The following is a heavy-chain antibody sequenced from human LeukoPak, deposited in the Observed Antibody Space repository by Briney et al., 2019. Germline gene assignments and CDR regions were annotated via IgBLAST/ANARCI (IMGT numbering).Heavy chain of an antibody. V-gene: IGHV1-46*01. CDR2: INPSGGST. CDR1: GYTFTSYY. Sequence: ASVKVSCKASGYTFTSYYMHWVRQAPGQGLEWMGIINPSGGSTSYAQKFQGRVTMTRDTSTSTVYMELSSLRSEDTAVYYCARAKTTVVTSGAFDIWGQGTMVTVSS. D-gene: IGHD4-23*01. J-gene: IGHJ3*02. CDR3: ARAKTTVVTSGAFDI.